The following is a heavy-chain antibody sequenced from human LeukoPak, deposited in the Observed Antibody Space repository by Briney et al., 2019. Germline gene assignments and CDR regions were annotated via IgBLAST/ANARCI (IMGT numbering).Heavy chain of an antibody. CDR3: ARWRTARTGFDY. Sequence: PSETLPLTCTVPGGPISSNSYYWGWMRQPPGKGLEWIGSIYYSGSPYYNPSLKSRVTISVDTSKNQFSLKVISVTAADTAVYYCARWRTARTGFDYWGQGTLVTVSS. J-gene: IGHJ4*02. CDR1: GGPISSNSYY. V-gene: IGHV4-39*01. CDR2: IYYSGSP. D-gene: IGHD3/OR15-3a*01.